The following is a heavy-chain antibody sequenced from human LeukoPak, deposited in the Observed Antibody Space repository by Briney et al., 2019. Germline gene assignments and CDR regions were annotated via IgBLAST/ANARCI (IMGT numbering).Heavy chain of an antibody. Sequence: SETLSLTCAVYGGSFRNYYWSWIRQPLGKGLEWIGEVDHSGDTNYNPSLKSRVTMSVDMSKNQFSLKLISVTAADTAVYYCARRYCSGSVCYHYYYYMDVWGEGTTVAVSS. V-gene: IGHV4-34*01. CDR3: ARRYCSGSVCYHYYYYMDV. CDR1: GGSFRNYY. D-gene: IGHD2-8*02. J-gene: IGHJ6*03. CDR2: VDHSGDT.